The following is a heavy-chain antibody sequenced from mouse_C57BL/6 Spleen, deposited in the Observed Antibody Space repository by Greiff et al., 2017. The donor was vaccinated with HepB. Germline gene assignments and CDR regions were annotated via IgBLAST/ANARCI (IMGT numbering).Heavy chain of an antibody. CDR3: ARGSYVGYFDV. V-gene: IGHV1-82*01. J-gene: IGHJ1*03. Sequence: QVQLQQSGPELVKPGASVKISCKASGYAFSSSWMNWVKQRPGKGLEWIGRIYPGDGDTNYNGKFKGKATLTADTSSSTAYMQLSSLTSEYSAVYFCARGSYVGYFDVWGTGTTVTVSS. CDR1: GYAFSSSW. CDR2: IYPGDGDT. D-gene: IGHD1-1*02.